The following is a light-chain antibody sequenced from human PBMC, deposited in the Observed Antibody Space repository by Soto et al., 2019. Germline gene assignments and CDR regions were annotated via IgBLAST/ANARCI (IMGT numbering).Light chain of an antibody. CDR2: EVT. Sequence: QSVLTQPPSASGSPGQSVTISCTGTSSDVGGYNYVSWYQQHPGKAPKLMIYEVTKRPSGVPDRFSGSKSGNMASLTVSGLQAEDEADYYCSSYAASDLYVFGTGTKLTVL. CDR1: SSDVGGYNY. CDR3: SSYAASDLYV. J-gene: IGLJ1*01. V-gene: IGLV2-8*01.